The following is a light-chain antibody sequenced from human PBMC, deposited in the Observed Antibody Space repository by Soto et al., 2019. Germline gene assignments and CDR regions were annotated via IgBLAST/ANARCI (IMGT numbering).Light chain of an antibody. J-gene: IGKJ2*01. V-gene: IGKV1-39*01. CDR1: QSISTY. CDR2: AVS. Sequence: DIQLTQASSLSASVGGRVAVTCRTSQSISTYLNWYQQKPGKAPDLLIYAVSRLQSGVPSRFSGSGSGTDFTLTISSLQPEDFATYFCQQTYNPPHTFGQGTRLEI. CDR3: QQTYNPPHT.